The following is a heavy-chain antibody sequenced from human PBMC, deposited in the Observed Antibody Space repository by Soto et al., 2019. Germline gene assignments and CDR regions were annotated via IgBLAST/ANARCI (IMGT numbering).Heavy chain of an antibody. V-gene: IGHV5-51*01. CDR1: GYSFTSYR. J-gene: IGHJ5*02. Sequence: GESLKISCKGSGYSFTSYRIGWVRQMPGKGLEWMGIIYPGDSDTRYSPSFQGQVTISADKSISTAYLQWSSLKASDTAMYYCARHRRPTRGYCSSTSCSHEFDPWGQGTLVTVSS. D-gene: IGHD2-2*01. CDR3: ARHRRPTRGYCSSTSCSHEFDP. CDR2: IYPGDSDT.